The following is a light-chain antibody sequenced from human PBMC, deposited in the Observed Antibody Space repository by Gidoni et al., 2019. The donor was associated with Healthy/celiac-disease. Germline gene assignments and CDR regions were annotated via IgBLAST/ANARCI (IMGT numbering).Light chain of an antibody. V-gene: IGKV3-15*01. CDR2: GAS. CDR3: QQYNNWPRWT. Sequence: EIVRTQSPATLSVSPGERATLSCRASQSVNRNLARYQQKPGQAPRLLLYGASTRATCIPARFSGSGSGTEFTPTIGSLQSEDFAVYYCQQYNNWPRWTFGQGTKVEIK. J-gene: IGKJ1*01. CDR1: QSVNRN.